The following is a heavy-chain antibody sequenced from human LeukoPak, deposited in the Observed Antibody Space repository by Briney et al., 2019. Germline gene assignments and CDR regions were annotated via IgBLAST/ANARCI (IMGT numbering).Heavy chain of an antibody. J-gene: IGHJ6*03. Sequence: ASVKVSCKTSKNMFTGYFMHWVRQAPGQRLEWIGWINPNSGGTLFARRFQGRVTMTRDTSIGATYMELSRLTSDDTALYYCAAQCNDDFCYKRDYMDVWGKGTMVIVSS. CDR2: INPNSGGT. CDR3: AAQCNDDFCYKRDYMDV. CDR1: KNMFTGYF. V-gene: IGHV1-2*02. D-gene: IGHD2-2*02.